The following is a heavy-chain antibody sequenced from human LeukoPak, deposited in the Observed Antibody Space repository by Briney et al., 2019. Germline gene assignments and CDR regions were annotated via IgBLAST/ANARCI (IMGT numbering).Heavy chain of an antibody. D-gene: IGHD3-3*01. Sequence: GGGLILSCAASGVTVSSNYISWVRQAPRKGLEWISVIFTGSKTYHADSAKCRFTLPRDNSKNTVYLDRNSLRAEDTAVYYCARQAGAGFDFWRGYFEGYFDYWGQGPLVTVSS. V-gene: IGHV3-53*01. J-gene: IGHJ4*02. CDR1: GVTVSSNY. CDR2: IFTGSKT. CDR3: ARQAGAGFDFWRGYFEGYFDY.